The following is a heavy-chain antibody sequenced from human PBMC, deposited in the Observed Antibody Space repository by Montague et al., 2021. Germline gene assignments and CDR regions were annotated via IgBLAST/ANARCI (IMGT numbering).Heavy chain of an antibody. D-gene: IGHD3-22*01. CDR3: ARWRVYYDSSGYAA. Sequence: SRSLSLSASGFPFSTFPVHWVRQAPGKGLEWVALISHDGSNKYYADSVRGRFTVSRDNSKNTLYLQTSSLRADDTAVYYCARWRVYYDSSGYAAWGRGTLVTVSS. CDR1: GFPFSTFP. V-gene: IGHV3-30-3*01. J-gene: IGHJ5*02. CDR2: ISHDGSNK.